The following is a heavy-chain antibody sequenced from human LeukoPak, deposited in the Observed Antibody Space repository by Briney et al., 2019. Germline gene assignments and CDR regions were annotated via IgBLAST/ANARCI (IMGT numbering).Heavy chain of an antibody. V-gene: IGHV4-34*01. CDR3: ARGERSARYSSSPLGLRY. CDR2: INHSGST. CDR1: GGSFSGYY. D-gene: IGHD6-13*01. Sequence: SETLSLTCAVYGGSFSGYYWSWIRQPPGKGLEWIGEINHSGSTNYNPSLKSRVTISVDTSKNQFSLKLSSVTAADTAVYYCARGERSARYSSSPLGLRYWGQGTLVTVSS. J-gene: IGHJ4*02.